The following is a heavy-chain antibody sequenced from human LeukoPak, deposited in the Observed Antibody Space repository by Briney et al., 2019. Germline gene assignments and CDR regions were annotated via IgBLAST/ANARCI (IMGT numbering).Heavy chain of an antibody. CDR2: IYSDGSA. Sequence: GGSLRLSCAASGFTVSSNYMSWVRQAPGKGLEWVSLIYSDGSAYYADSVKGRFTIPRDNSKNTLYLQMNSLRAEDTAMYYCARNWFSTYFDYWGQGTLVTVSS. D-gene: IGHD3-10*01. CDR1: GFTVSSNY. V-gene: IGHV3-53*01. J-gene: IGHJ4*02. CDR3: ARNWFSTYFDY.